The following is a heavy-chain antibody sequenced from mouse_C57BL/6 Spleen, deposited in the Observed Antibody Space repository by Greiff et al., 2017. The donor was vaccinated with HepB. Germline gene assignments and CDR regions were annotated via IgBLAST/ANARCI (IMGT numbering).Heavy chain of an antibody. J-gene: IGHJ2*01. CDR3: AREANFYFDY. D-gene: IGHD3-2*02. Sequence: VQLQQSGPELVKPGASVKIPCKASGYTFTDYNMDWVKQSHGKSLEWIGDINPNNGGTIYNQKFKGKATLTVDKSSSTAYMQLSSLTYEDSAVYYCAREANFYFDYWGQGTTLTVSS. CDR2: INPNNGGT. V-gene: IGHV1-18*01. CDR1: GYTFTDYN.